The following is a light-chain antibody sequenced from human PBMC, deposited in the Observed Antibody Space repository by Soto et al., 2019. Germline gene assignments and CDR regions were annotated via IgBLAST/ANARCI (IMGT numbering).Light chain of an antibody. Sequence: SYELSQPPSVSVAPGQTARITCGGNNIGSKSVHWYQQKPGQAPVLVVYDDRDRPSGIPERFSGSKSGITATPIISRVEAGDEADYYCQVWDTGSDHHVFGTGTKVTVL. J-gene: IGLJ1*01. CDR2: DDR. CDR3: QVWDTGSDHHV. CDR1: NIGSKS. V-gene: IGLV3-21*02.